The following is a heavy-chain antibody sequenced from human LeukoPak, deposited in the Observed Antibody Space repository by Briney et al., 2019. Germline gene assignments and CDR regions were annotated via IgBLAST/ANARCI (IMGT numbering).Heavy chain of an antibody. CDR2: IYYSGST. CDR3: ARGCDSTSCYNHYYFGMDV. V-gene: IGHV4-39*01. CDR1: GGSISSSSFY. D-gene: IGHD2-2*01. Sequence: SETLSLTCTVSGGSISSSSFYWGWIRQPPGKGLEWLGSIYYSGSTYYNTSLKSRVTISVDTSKNQFSLKLSSVTAADTAVYYCARGCDSTSCYNHYYFGMDVWGQGTTVTVSS. J-gene: IGHJ6*02.